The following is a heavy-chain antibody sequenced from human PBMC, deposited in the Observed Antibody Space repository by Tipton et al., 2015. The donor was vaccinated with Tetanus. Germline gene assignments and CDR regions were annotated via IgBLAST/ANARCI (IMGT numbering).Heavy chain of an antibody. J-gene: IGHJ6*02. V-gene: IGHV3-30*04. D-gene: IGHD3-22*01. CDR3: ARDFYDSLGGGYYYGMDV. Sequence: SLRLSCAASGFTFSSYAMHWVRQAPGKGLEWVAVISYDGSNKYYADSVKGRFTISRDNSKNTLYLQMNSLRAEDTAVYYCARDFYDSLGGGYYYGMDVWGQGTTVTVSS. CDR1: GFTFSSYA. CDR2: ISYDGSNK.